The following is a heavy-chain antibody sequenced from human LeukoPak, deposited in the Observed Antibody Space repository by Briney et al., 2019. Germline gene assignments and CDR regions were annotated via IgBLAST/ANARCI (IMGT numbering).Heavy chain of an antibody. CDR2: ISAYNSNT. J-gene: IGHJ4*02. V-gene: IGHV1-18*01. CDR1: GGTFSSYA. CDR3: ARGTSRRDRGSGDPDY. D-gene: IGHD3-10*01. Sequence: ASVKVSCKASGGTFSSYAISWVRQAPGQGLEWMGWISAYNSNTHYAQKLQGRVTMTTDTSTSTAYMEVRSLRSDDTAVYYCARGTSRRDRGSGDPDYWGQGTLVTVSS.